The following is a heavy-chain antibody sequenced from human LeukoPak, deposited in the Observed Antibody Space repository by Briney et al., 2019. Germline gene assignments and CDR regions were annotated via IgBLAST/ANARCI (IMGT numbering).Heavy chain of an antibody. CDR1: GFSLSTSGVG. D-gene: IGHD4-17*01. J-gene: IGHJ4*02. Sequence: AGPTLVKPTQSLTLTCTFSGFSLSTSGVGVGWIRQPPGKALECLALIYWNDGKDYSPSLRSRLTITKDISKNQVVLTMTNMDPVDTATYFRARRRLEKGTTVTSAFDYWGQGTLVTVSS. CDR3: ARRRLEKGTTVTSAFDY. CDR2: IYWNDGK. V-gene: IGHV2-5*01.